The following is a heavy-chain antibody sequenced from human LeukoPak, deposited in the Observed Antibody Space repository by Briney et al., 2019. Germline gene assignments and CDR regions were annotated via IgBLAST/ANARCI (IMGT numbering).Heavy chain of an antibody. V-gene: IGHV3-64*01. CDR2: ISSNGGST. D-gene: IGHD4-23*01. CDR3: ARDHGGNSFDY. CDR1: GFTFSSYA. J-gene: IGHJ4*02. Sequence: GGSLRLSCAASGFTFSSYATHWVRQAPGKGLEYVSAISSNGGSTYYANSVKGRFTISRDNSKNTLYLQMGSLRAEDMAVYYCARDHGGNSFDYWGQGTLVTVSS.